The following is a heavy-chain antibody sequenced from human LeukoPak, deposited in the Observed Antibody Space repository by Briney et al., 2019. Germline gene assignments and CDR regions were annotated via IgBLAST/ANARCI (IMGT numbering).Heavy chain of an antibody. D-gene: IGHD3-9*01. J-gene: IGHJ5*02. CDR3: ARTGYANNWFDP. Sequence: GGSLRLSCVASGFTVSSNHMSWVRQAPGKGLEWVSVINSGGSTYYADSVKGRFTISRDNSKNTLYLQMNSLRAEDTAVYYCARTGYANNWFDPWGQGTLVTVSS. CDR1: GFTVSSNH. CDR2: INSGGST. V-gene: IGHV3-53*01.